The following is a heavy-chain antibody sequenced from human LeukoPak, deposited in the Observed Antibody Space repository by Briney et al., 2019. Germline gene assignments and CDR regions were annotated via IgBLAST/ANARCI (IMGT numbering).Heavy chain of an antibody. D-gene: IGHD6-13*01. V-gene: IGHV3-48*03. CDR2: ISSSGRTF. CDR3: ARDSRGSSWFFDY. Sequence: PGGSLRLSCAASGFTFSSYEMNWVRQAPGKGLEWVSYISSSGRTFYHADSVKGRFTISRDNGKNSLYLQMNSLRVEDTAVYYCARDSRGSSWFFDYWGQGALVTVSS. CDR1: GFTFSSYE. J-gene: IGHJ4*02.